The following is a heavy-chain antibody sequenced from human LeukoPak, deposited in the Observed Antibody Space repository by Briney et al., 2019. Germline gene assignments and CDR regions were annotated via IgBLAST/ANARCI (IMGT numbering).Heavy chain of an antibody. CDR1: GYTFTSYA. D-gene: IGHD5-24*01. V-gene: IGHV1-3*01. CDR3: ARGRDGYNYVGDY. Sequence: ASVKVSCKASGYTFTSYAMHWVRQAPGQRLEWMGWINAGNGNTKYSQKFQGRVTITRDTSASTAYMELSSLRSEDTAVYYCARGRDGYNYVGDYWGQGTLVTVSS. CDR2: INAGNGNT. J-gene: IGHJ4*02.